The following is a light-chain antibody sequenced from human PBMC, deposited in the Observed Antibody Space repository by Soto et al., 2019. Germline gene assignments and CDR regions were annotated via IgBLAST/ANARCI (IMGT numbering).Light chain of an antibody. CDR2: GNN. V-gene: IGLV1-40*01. CDR1: SSNIGSPYD. J-gene: IGLJ3*02. Sequence: QPVLTQPPSVSGAPGQRVTISCTGSSSNIGSPYDVYWYQQLPGTAPKLLIYGNNNRPSGVPDRFSGSKSGTSASLAITGLQAEDEADYYCQSYDSSLSGSVFGGGTKLTVL. CDR3: QSYDSSLSGSV.